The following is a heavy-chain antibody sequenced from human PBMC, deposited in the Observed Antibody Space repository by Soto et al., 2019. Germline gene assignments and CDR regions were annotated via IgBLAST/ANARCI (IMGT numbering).Heavy chain of an antibody. CDR1: GYPVTAYY. J-gene: IGHJ3*02. CDR3: ARGGGVGVAGSAAFDM. CDR2: INPATGAA. D-gene: IGHD3-3*01. V-gene: IGHV1-2*02. Sequence: QLHLVQSGAVVKKPGASVTVSCSASGYPVTAYYMHWVRLAPGRGLDWMGGINPATGAAKYSQTFQGRFTMTRERSPTAVFMVLSGLPSEDPAVFYCARGGGVGVAGSAAFDMWGQGTLVTVSS.